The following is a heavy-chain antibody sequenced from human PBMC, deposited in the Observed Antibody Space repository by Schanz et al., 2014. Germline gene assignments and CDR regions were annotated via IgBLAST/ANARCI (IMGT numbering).Heavy chain of an antibody. V-gene: IGHV3-33*08. J-gene: IGHJ4*02. CDR3: ARYYETSYYPLYYCDY. CDR1: GFTFSNYG. CDR2: IWFDGTNK. Sequence: QVQLVESGGGVVQPGRSLRLSCAASGFTFSNYGLHWVRQAPGKGLEWLAVIWFDGTNKYNADSVKVRFTISRDNSKNTVYLQMNSLRDEDTGMYDCARYYETSYYPLYYCDYWGQGTLVTVSA. D-gene: IGHD3-22*01.